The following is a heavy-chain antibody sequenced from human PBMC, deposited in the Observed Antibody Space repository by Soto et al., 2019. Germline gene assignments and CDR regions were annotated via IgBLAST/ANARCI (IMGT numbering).Heavy chain of an antibody. J-gene: IGHJ4*02. CDR3: AREGGIVGATAADY. D-gene: IGHD1-26*01. CDR1: GGSISSAVYY. CDR2: IYYSGST. Sequence: QVQLQESGPGLVKPSQTLSLTCTVSGGSISSAVYYWSWIRQHPGKGLEWIGYIYYSGSTYYNPSLKSRVTISVDTSKNQCSLKRSSVTAADTAVYYCAREGGIVGATAADYWGQGTLVTVSS. V-gene: IGHV4-31*03.